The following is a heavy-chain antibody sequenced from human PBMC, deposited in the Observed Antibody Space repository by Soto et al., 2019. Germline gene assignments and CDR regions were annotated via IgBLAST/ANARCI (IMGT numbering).Heavy chain of an antibody. CDR1: GGSISSGDYY. D-gene: IGHD4-17*01. CDR2: IYYSGST. CDR3: ARAGTVTTFFDP. Sequence: QVQLQESGPGLVKPSQTLSLTCTVSGGSISSGDYYWSWIRQPPGKGLEWIGYIYYSGSTYYNPSLKSRXXIXVXKSKNQFSLKLSSVTAADTAVYYCARAGTVTTFFDPWGQGTLVTVSS. J-gene: IGHJ5*02. V-gene: IGHV4-30-4*01.